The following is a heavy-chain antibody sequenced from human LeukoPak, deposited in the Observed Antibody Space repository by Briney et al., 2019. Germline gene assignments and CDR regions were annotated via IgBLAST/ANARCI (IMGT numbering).Heavy chain of an antibody. J-gene: IGHJ4*02. V-gene: IGHV1-46*01. D-gene: IGHD3-16*01. CDR3: ATGGGGPYYFDY. CDR1: GYTFSSYY. Sequence: ASVKVSCKASGYTFSSYYMHWVRQAPGQGLEWMGIINPRGGSTSYAQRFHGRVTMTRDTSTSTVYGELSSLRSEDTAVYYCATGGGGPYYFDYWGQGTQVTVSS. CDR2: INPRGGST.